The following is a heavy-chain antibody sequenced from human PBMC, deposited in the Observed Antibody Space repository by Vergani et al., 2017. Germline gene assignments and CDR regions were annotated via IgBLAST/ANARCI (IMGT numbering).Heavy chain of an antibody. CDR3: ARDYGGAVDAFDI. V-gene: IGHV5-51*01. CDR1: GYIFSNFW. D-gene: IGHD3-16*01. Sequence: EKQLVQSGSETKKPGESLKISCQAFGYIFSNFWIGWVRQRPGRGLEWMGIIYPGDSEVKSNPTFRGQVIFSVDKSVNTAYLQWRILQASDTAMYYCARDYGGAVDAFDIWGQGTMVTVSS. CDR2: IYPGDSEV. J-gene: IGHJ3*02.